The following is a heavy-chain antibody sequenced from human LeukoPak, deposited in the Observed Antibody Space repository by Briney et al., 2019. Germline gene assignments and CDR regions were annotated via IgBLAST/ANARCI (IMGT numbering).Heavy chain of an antibody. CDR3: ARAIRGQPGY. CDR2: INHSGST. Sequence: SETLSLTCAVYGGSFRGYYWSWIRQPPGKGLEWIGEINHSGSTNYNPSLKSRVTISVDTSKNQFSLKLSSVTAADTAVYYCARAIRGQPGYWGQGTLVTVSS. D-gene: IGHD1-1*01. V-gene: IGHV4-34*01. J-gene: IGHJ4*02. CDR1: GGSFRGYY.